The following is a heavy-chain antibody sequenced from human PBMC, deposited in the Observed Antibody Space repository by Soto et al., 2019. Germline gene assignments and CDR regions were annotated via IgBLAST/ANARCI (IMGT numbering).Heavy chain of an antibody. J-gene: IGHJ4*02. CDR3: AKEELSLYSPFDY. CDR2: ISGSGGST. D-gene: IGHD3-16*02. Sequence: EVQLLESGGGLVQPGGSLRLSCAASGVTFSRYAMSCVRQAPGKGLEWVSAISGSGGSTYYADSVKGRFTISRDNSKNTLYLQMNSLRAEDTAVYYCAKEELSLYSPFDYWGQGTLVTVSS. V-gene: IGHV3-23*01. CDR1: GVTFSRYA.